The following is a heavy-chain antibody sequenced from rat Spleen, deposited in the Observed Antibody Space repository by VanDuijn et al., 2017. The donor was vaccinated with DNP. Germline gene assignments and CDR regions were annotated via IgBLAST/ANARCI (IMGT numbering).Heavy chain of an antibody. CDR2: ISTSGGST. J-gene: IGHJ2*01. V-gene: IGHV5-25*01. CDR3: ARQLGDY. D-gene: IGHD5-1*01. Sequence: EVQLVESGGGLVQPGRSLKLSCAASGFTFSNYDMAWVRQAPTKGLEWVASISTSGGSTDYRDSVKGRYTVSRDNAKSTLYLQMDSLRSEDTATYYCARQLGDYWGQGVMVTVSS. CDR1: GFTFSNYD.